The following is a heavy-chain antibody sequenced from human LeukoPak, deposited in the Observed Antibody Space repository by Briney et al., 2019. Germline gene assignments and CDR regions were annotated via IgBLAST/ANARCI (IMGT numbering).Heavy chain of an antibody. D-gene: IGHD1-26*01. V-gene: IGHV3-48*03. CDR2: ISSSGSTI. CDR1: GFTFSSYE. J-gene: IGHJ5*02. Sequence: GGSLRLSCAASGFTFSSYEMNWVRQAPGKGLEWVSYISSSGSTIYYADSVKGRFTISRDNAKNSLYLQMNSLRAEDTAVYYCARERRIGGNWFDPWGQGTLVTVSS. CDR3: ARERRIGGNWFDP.